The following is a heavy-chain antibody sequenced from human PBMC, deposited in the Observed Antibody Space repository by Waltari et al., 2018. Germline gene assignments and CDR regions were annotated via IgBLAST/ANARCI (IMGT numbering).Heavy chain of an antibody. CDR2: INPNRGGT. Sequence: QVQLVQSGAEVKKPGASVKVSCKASGYTFTGYYMHWVRQAPGQGLEWVGRINPNRGGTNYEQKFQGKVTRTRDTCISTAYMELSRLRADDTAVYYCARLTGEEDPWGQGTLVTVSS. J-gene: IGHJ5*02. V-gene: IGHV1-2*06. CDR1: GYTFTGYY. CDR3: ARLTGEEDP. D-gene: IGHD7-27*01.